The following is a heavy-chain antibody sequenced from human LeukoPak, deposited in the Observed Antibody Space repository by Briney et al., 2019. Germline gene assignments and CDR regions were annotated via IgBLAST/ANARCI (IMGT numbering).Heavy chain of an antibody. Sequence: PGGSVRLSCAASGFTVSSNYMSWVRHTPGKRLEWVSLIYSGGSTYYADSVKGRFTISRDNSKNTLYLQMNSLRAEDTAVYYCASRDKGYYYGMDVWGRGTTVTVSS. CDR1: GFTVSSNY. CDR2: IYSGGST. CDR3: ASRDKGYYYGMDV. J-gene: IGHJ6*02. V-gene: IGHV3-66*01. D-gene: IGHD5-24*01.